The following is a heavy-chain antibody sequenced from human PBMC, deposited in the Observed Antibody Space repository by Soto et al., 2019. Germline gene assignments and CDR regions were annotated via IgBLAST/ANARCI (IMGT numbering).Heavy chain of an antibody. CDR3: AKRQGTGLAAKNFDF. V-gene: IGHV3-23*01. CDR1: GFPFSNHA. CDR2: ISDGGDLI. Sequence: LRLSCAASGFPFSNHAMSWVRQAPGKGLEWVSGISDGGDLIYYADSVKGRFSMSRDNSENMLYLQMTNLRAEDTAIYFCAKRQGTGLAAKNFDFWGQGTLVTVSS. D-gene: IGHD2-15*01. J-gene: IGHJ4*02.